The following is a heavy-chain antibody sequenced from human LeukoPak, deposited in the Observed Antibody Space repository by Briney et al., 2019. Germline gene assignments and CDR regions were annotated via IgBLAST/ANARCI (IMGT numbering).Heavy chain of an antibody. Sequence: ASVKVSCKASGYTFTGCYMHWVRQAPGQGLEWMRRINPNSGGTNYAQKFQGRVTMTRDTSISTAYMELSRLRSGDTAVYYCARGLVAAPFDYWGQGTLVTVSS. J-gene: IGHJ4*02. V-gene: IGHV1-2*06. CDR3: ARGLVAAPFDY. CDR1: GYTFTGCY. D-gene: IGHD2-15*01. CDR2: INPNSGGT.